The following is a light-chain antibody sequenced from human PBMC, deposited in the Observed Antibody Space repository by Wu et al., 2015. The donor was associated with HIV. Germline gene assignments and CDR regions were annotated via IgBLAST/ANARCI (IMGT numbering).Light chain of an antibody. CDR1: QDVGKY. Sequence: EIVVTQSPATLSLSPGERATLSCRASQDVGKYVAWYQQKPGQAPRLLMSATSIRASGIPARFIGRGSGTEFALTIDSLQSEDFAIYFCQQYEHWPPLTFGGGTTVEI. CDR2: ATS. CDR3: QQYEHWPPLT. V-gene: IGKV3-15*01. J-gene: IGKJ4*01.